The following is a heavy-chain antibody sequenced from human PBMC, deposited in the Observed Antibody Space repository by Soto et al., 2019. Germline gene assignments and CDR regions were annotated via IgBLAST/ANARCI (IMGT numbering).Heavy chain of an antibody. CDR2: ISANSGST. CDR3: ARGAAFDI. CDR1: GFTFSNYA. Sequence: EVQLLESGGGLVQPGGSLRLSCAASGFTFSNYAMSWVRQAPGKGLEWVSAISANSGSTYHADSVKGRFTISRDNSKNTLYLQMSSLRAEDTAVYYCARGAAFDIWGQGTMVTVSS. V-gene: IGHV3-23*01. J-gene: IGHJ3*02.